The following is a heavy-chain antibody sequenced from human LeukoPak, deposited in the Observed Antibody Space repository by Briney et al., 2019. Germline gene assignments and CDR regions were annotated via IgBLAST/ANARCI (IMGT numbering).Heavy chain of an antibody. J-gene: IGHJ4*02. CDR3: ARTPRNNERVFDR. V-gene: IGHV3-72*01. CDR2: ARNKVKTYTI. D-gene: IGHD1/OR15-1a*01. CDR1: GFTFSDHF. Sequence: GGSLRLSCVASGFTFSDHFMDWVRQAPGKGLEWVARARNKVKTYTIEYSVTGKIRFTISRDDTKHSLYMQMDRLKIEDTAIYYCARTPRNNERVFDRWGQGALVTVSS.